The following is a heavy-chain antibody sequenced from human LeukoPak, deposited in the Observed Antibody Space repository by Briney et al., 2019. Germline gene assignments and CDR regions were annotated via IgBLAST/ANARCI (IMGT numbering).Heavy chain of an antibody. Sequence: SETLSLTCTVSGPSMSSCYWSWIRQSAGKGLEWIGRMYTDGSTNYSPSLKSRVSMSVDTSKRQFSLTLKSVTAADTAIYYCTTYRQQLAFDTWGQGTLVTVSS. J-gene: IGHJ4*02. V-gene: IGHV4-4*07. CDR3: TTYRQQLAFDT. CDR2: MYTDGST. D-gene: IGHD6-13*01. CDR1: GPSMSSCY.